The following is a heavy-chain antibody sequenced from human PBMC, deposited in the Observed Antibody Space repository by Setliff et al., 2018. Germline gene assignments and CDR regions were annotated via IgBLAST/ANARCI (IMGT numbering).Heavy chain of an antibody. J-gene: IGHJ4*01. V-gene: IGHV5-51*01. CDR2: IHPADYDT. CDR1: ANSFTDLW. CDR3: ARQGCGTTSCHSIDY. Sequence: GESLKISCKGSANSFTDLWIAWVRQTPGKGLEWMGIIHPADYDTRYSPSLQGQVTFSADRSINTAYLQWTSLKVSDTAMYFCARQGCGTTSCHSIDYWGQGTLVT. D-gene: IGHD2-2*01.